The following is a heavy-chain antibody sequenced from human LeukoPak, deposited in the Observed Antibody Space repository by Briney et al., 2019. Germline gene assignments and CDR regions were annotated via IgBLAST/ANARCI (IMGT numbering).Heavy chain of an antibody. Sequence: GESLRISCKGSGYSFTGYWISWVRQMPGKGLEWMGRIDPSDSYANYSPSFQGHVTISADKSISTAYLQWSSLKASDTAMYYCARRRGYSYGHSDYWGQGTLVTVSS. CDR3: ARRRGYSYGHSDY. CDR1: GYSFTGYW. J-gene: IGHJ4*02. D-gene: IGHD5-18*01. CDR2: IDPSDSYA. V-gene: IGHV5-10-1*01.